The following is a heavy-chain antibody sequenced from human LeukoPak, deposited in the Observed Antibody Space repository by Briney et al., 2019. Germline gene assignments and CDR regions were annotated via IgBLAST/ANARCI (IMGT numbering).Heavy chain of an antibody. CDR3: ARGGEVCSSSSCYRGHDY. D-gene: IGHD2-2*01. CDR2: INPKSGGT. J-gene: IGHJ4*02. V-gene: IGHV1-2*02. Sequence: ASVKVSCKASGYTFTGYYMHWVRQAPGQGLEWMGWINPKSGGTTYEQKFQGRVTMTRDTSTSTAYMELSRLRSDDTAVYYCARGGEVCSSSSCYRGHDYWGQGTLVTVPS. CDR1: GYTFTGYY.